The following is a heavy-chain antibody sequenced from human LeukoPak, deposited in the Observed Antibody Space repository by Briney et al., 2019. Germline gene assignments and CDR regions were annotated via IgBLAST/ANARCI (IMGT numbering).Heavy chain of an antibody. CDR3: ANGPYSSSWGDYFDY. Sequence: GRSLRLSCAASGFTFSSYGMHWVRQAPGKGLEWVVVISYDGSNKYYADSVKGRFTISRDNSKNTLYLQMNSLRAEDTAVYYCANGPYSSSWGDYFDYWGQGTLVTVSS. CDR2: ISYDGSNK. V-gene: IGHV3-30*18. J-gene: IGHJ4*02. CDR1: GFTFSSYG. D-gene: IGHD6-13*01.